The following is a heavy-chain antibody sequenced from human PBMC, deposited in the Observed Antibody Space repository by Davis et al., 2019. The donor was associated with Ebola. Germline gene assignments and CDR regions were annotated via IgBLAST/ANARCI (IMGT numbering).Heavy chain of an antibody. CDR1: GFRFQDHA. J-gene: IGHJ6*02. CDR3: ARGDFYYGVDV. V-gene: IGHV3-9*01. Sequence: SLKISCAASGFRFQDHAMHWLRQRPGKGLEWVSSISWNNNNRGYGDSVKGRFTISRDSSKNTVYLQMNNLRAEDTAVYYCARGDFYYGVDVWGQGTTVTVSS. CDR2: ISWNNNNR.